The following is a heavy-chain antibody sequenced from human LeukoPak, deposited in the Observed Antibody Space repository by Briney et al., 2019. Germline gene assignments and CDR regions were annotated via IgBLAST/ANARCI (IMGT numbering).Heavy chain of an antibody. CDR2: ISGSGGGT. CDR3: AKRVFYDFWSGPLPPE. J-gene: IGHJ4*02. Sequence: GGSLRLSCAASGVTFSSYAMSWGRQAPGKRLEWVSDISGSGGGTYYADSVKVRFTISGDNSKNTLYLQINSLRAEDTAVYYCAKRVFYDFWSGPLPPEWGQGPLVTVSS. CDR1: GVTFSSYA. D-gene: IGHD3-3*01. V-gene: IGHV3-23*01.